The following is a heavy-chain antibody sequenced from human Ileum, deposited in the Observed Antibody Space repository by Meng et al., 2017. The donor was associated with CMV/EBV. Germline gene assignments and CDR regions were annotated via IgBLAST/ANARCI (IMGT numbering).Heavy chain of an antibody. D-gene: IGHD2-2*01. CDR3: AGMVVPVVGYYYYGMDV. CDR1: GSSFSRYS. Sequence: GGSLRLSCAASGSSFSRYSMNWVRQPPGKGPEWISYVSSSGTTIYYADSVKGRFTISRDNARNSLYLQMNSLRAEDTAVYYCAGMVVPVVGYYYYGMDVWGQGTTVTVSS. CDR2: VSSSGTTI. V-gene: IGHV3-48*04. J-gene: IGHJ6*02.